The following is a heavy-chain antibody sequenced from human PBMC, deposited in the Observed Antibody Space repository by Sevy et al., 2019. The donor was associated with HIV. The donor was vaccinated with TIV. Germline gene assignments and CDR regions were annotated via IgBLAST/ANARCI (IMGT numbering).Heavy chain of an antibody. J-gene: IGHJ6*02. CDR2: IWYDGSNK. V-gene: IGHV3-33*01. CDR3: AQGGGIAVAGPKYYYYYYGMDV. D-gene: IGHD6-19*01. CDR1: GFTFSSYG. Sequence: GGSLRLSCAASGFTFSSYGMHWVRQAPGKGLEWVAVIWYDGSNKYYADSVKARFTISRDNSKNTLYLQMNSLRAEDTAVYYCAQGGGIAVAGPKYYYYYYGMDVWGQGTTVTVSS.